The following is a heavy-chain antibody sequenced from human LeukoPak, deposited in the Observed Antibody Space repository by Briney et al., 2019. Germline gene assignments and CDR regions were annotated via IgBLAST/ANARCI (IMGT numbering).Heavy chain of an antibody. J-gene: IGHJ6*02. CDR2: ITGSSTSR. Sequence: GGSLRLSCAASGFTINSYAMSWVRQAPGKGLEWVSAITGSSTSRYYADSVKGRFTISRDNSKNTLYLQMSSLRAEDTAVYYCTKDPLVVPVAIPLVWGQGTTVIVSS. CDR3: TKDPLVVPVAIPLV. V-gene: IGHV3-23*01. CDR1: GFTINSYA. D-gene: IGHD2-2*01.